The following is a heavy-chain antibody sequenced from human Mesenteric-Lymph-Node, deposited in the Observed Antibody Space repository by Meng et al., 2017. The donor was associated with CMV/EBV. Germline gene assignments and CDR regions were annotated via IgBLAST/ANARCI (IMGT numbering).Heavy chain of an antibody. Sequence: SETLSLTCNVSGDSMSNRDYYWGWIRQAPGKGLEWIGNIHYSGSTHNNPSLKRRVTLSLDSSQTQFSLRLSSATAADTAVYYCASGYEEGPEYWGQGLLVTVSS. CDR1: GDSMSNRDYY. J-gene: IGHJ4*02. CDR3: ASGYEEGPEY. CDR2: IHYSGST. D-gene: IGHD5-18*01. V-gene: IGHV4-39*07.